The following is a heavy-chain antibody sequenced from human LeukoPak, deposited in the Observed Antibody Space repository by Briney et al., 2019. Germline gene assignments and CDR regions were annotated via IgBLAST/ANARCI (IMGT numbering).Heavy chain of an antibody. J-gene: IGHJ4*02. CDR2: INHSGYT. CDR3: TRMTTGHDY. D-gene: IGHD4-17*01. Sequence: SETLSLTCTVSGVSFDDYYWSWVRQTPGKGLEWIGEINHSGYTNDNPSLKSRVTLSIDTSRKQFSLNLRSVTVADAGTYYCTRMTTGHDYWGQGTLVTVSS. V-gene: IGHV4-34*01. CDR1: GVSFDDYY.